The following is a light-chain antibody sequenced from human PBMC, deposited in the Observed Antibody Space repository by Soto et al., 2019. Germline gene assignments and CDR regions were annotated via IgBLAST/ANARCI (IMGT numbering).Light chain of an antibody. J-gene: IGKJ5*01. CDR2: DAS. Sequence: DIQMTQSPYTLSASVGERVTITGRASQSISSWLAWYQQKTGKAPKILIYDASSLESGVPSRFSGSGYGTEFNLTISSLQTDDFATYYCQQYYSYPPTFGQGTRLEIK. CDR1: QSISSW. V-gene: IGKV1-5*01. CDR3: QQYYSYPPT.